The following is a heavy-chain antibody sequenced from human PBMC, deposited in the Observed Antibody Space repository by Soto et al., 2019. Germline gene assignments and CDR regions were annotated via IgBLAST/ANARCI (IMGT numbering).Heavy chain of an antibody. CDR1: GFTFSSYW. J-gene: IGHJ3*02. CDR3: ARDLITMIVVVPSADAFDI. V-gene: IGHV3-7*05. D-gene: IGHD3-22*01. CDR2: IKQDGSEK. Sequence: AGGSLRLSCAASGFTFSSYWMSWVRQAPGKGLEWVANIKQDGSEKYYVDSVKGRFTISRDNAKNSLYLQMNSLRAEDTAVYYCARDLITMIVVVPSADAFDIWGQGTMVTVSS.